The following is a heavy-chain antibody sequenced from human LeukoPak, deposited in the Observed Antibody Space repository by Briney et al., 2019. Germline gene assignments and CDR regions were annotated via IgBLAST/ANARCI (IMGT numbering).Heavy chain of an antibody. J-gene: IGHJ4*02. Sequence: PAETLSLTCTVSGASITSDYWSWIRQPPGKGLEWIGYISYSGRTSYAPSIKSRVTISEDSSMKPFSMKLSSVTAADTTVYYWAKFYYDSRGYWYYFDYWGQGTLVTVSS. CDR1: GASITSDY. D-gene: IGHD3-22*01. CDR3: AKFYYDSRGYWYYFDY. CDR2: ISYSGRT. V-gene: IGHV4-59*08.